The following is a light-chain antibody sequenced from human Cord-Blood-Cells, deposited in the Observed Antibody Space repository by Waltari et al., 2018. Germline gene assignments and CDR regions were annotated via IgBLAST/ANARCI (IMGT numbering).Light chain of an antibody. J-gene: IGKJ1*01. CDR2: GAS. V-gene: IGKV3-20*01. Sequence: EIVLTQSPGPLSLSPGERATLSCRASQSVSSSYLAWYQQKPGQAPRLLIYGASSRATGIPDRFSGSGSGTDFTLTISRREPEDFAVYYCQQYGSSPLTFGQGTKVEIK. CDR3: QQYGSSPLT. CDR1: QSVSSSY.